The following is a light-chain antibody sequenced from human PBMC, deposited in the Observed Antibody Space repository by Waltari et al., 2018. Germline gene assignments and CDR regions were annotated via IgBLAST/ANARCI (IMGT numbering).Light chain of an antibody. V-gene: IGKV1-8*01. CDR1: QGISRY. CDR3: QQYYSYPYT. CDR2: AAS. J-gene: IGKJ2*01. Sequence: AIRMTQSPSSLSASTGDRVTITCRASQGISRYLAWYQQKPGKAPKLLIYAASTVQSGVPSRFSGSGSGTDLTLTISCLQSEDFATYYCQQYYSYPYTFGQGTKLEIK.